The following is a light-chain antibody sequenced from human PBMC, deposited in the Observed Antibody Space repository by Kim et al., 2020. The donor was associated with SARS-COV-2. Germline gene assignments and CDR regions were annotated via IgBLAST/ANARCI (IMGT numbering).Light chain of an antibody. CDR2: YDS. V-gene: IGLV3-21*04. CDR1: NIGRKS. CDR3: QVWGSRRVV. J-gene: IGLJ2*01. Sequence: SYELTQPPSVSVAPGETARITCGGKNIGRKSVHWYQQKPGQAPVLVIYYDSDRPSGIPERFSGSNSGNTATLTISRVEAGDEADYYGQVWGSRRVVLGGG.